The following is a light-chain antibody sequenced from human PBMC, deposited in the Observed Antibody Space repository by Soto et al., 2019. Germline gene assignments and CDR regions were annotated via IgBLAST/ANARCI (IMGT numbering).Light chain of an antibody. V-gene: IGKV3-11*01. J-gene: IGKJ3*01. CDR3: LQRYNWPPFT. Sequence: EIVLTQYPATLYLSPGQIDTLSCRASQRISSLLAWYQQKPGQAPMLLIYDASKRATGIPARFSGSGSGTDFTLTISSLEPEDFAVYYCLQRYNWPPFTFGPATEVIIK. CDR1: QRISSL. CDR2: DAS.